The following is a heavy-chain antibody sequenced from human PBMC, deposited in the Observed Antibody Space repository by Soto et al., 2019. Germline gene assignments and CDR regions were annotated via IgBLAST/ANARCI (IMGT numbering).Heavy chain of an antibody. CDR3: ARGGDGYNL. V-gene: IGHV4-30-2*01. J-gene: IGHJ4*02. CDR2: IYHSGST. Sequence: SETLSLTCAVSGGSISSGVYSCSWIRQPPGKGLEWIGYIYHSGSTYYNPSLKSRVTISVDRSKNQFSLKLSSVTAADTAVYYCARGGDGYNLWGQGTLVTVS. D-gene: IGHD5-12*01. CDR1: GGSISSGVYS.